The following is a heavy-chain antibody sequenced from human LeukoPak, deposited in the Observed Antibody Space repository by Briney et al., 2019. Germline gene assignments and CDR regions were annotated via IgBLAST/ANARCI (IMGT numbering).Heavy chain of an antibody. Sequence: SETLSLTCTVSGGSISSYYWSWIRQPPGKGLEGMGYIYYSGSTNYNPSLKSRVTISVDTSKNQFSLRLSSVTAADTAVYYCARALRQQLVTGWFDPWGQGTLVTVSS. CDR3: ARALRQQLVTGWFDP. D-gene: IGHD6-13*01. V-gene: IGHV4-59*01. CDR2: IYYSGST. J-gene: IGHJ5*02. CDR1: GGSISSYY.